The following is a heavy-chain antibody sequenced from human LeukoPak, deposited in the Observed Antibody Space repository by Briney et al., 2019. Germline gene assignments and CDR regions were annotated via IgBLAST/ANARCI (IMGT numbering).Heavy chain of an antibody. V-gene: IGHV4-61*02. J-gene: IGHJ4*02. CDR1: GGSINSGSYY. CDR3: ARDSPHYFDY. CDR2: IYTSGST. Sequence: SETLSLTCTVSGGSINSGSYYWSWIRQPAGKGLEWIGRIYTSGSTNYNPSLKSRVTISVDRTKNQFSLILSSVTAADTAMYYCARDSPHYFDYWGQGTLVTVSS.